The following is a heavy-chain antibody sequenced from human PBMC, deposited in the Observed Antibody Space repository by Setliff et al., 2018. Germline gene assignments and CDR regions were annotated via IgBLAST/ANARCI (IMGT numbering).Heavy chain of an antibody. CDR1: GFTFDIYW. CDR2: INQDGSEK. CDR3: ARGGETGGRFLMWL. V-gene: IGHV3-7*04. D-gene: IGHD6-19*01. J-gene: IGHJ4*02. Sequence: PGGSLRLSCGLSGFTFDIYWMSWVRQAPGKGLEWAADINQDGSEKKYVDSVKGRFTISRDNAKNSLYQEMNSLRAEDTAEYYCARGGETGGRFLMWLWGQGTRVTVS.